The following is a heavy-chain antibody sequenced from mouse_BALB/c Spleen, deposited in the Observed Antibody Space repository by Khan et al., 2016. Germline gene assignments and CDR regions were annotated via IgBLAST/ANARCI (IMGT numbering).Heavy chain of an antibody. CDR3: AREDDDNYGDYFDY. J-gene: IGHJ2*01. CDR2: ISSGGST. D-gene: IGHD2-1*01. V-gene: IGHV5-6-5*01. CDR1: GFTFSNYA. Sequence: EVELVESGGGLVKPGGSLKLSCAASGFTFSNYAMSWVRQTPEKRLEWVASISSGGSTYYPDSVKGRLTISRDNARNILNLQMSSMRSEDTAMYYCAREDDDNYGDYFDYWGQGTTLTVSS.